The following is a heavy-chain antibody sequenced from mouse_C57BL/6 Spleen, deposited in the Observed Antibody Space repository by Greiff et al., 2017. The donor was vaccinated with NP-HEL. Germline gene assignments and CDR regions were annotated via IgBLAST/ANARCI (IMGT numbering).Heavy chain of an antibody. V-gene: IGHV1-81*01. CDR1: GYTFTSYG. Sequence: QVQLQQSGAELARPGASVKLSCKASGYTFTSYGISWVKQRTGQGLEWIGEIYPRSGNTYYNEKFKGKATLTADKSSSTAYMELRSLTSEDSAVYFCARKFATVVGYFDVWGTGTTVTVSS. D-gene: IGHD1-1*01. CDR3: ARKFATVVGYFDV. CDR2: IYPRSGNT. J-gene: IGHJ1*03.